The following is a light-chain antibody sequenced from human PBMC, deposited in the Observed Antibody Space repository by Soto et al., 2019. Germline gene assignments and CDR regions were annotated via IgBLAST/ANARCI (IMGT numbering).Light chain of an antibody. Sequence: QSALTQPASVSGSPGLSITISCTGTSNDIGAYNHVSWYQHHPGTAPKLLIYDVIDRPSGVSNRFSGSKSGSTASLTISGLQAEDESDYYCSSYTTSSTVVFGGGTKLTVL. J-gene: IGLJ2*01. CDR3: SSYTTSSTVV. CDR2: DVI. CDR1: SNDIGAYNH. V-gene: IGLV2-14*01.